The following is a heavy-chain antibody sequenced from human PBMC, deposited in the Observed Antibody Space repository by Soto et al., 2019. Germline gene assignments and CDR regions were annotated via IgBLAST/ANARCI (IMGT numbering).Heavy chain of an antibody. J-gene: IGHJ6*03. V-gene: IGHV1-69*02. CDR3: ASLSGYDSHPYYYYYYMDV. CDR2: IIPILGIA. CDR1: GGTFSSYP. D-gene: IGHD5-12*01. Sequence: QVQLVQSGAEVKKPGSSVKVSCKASGGTFSSYPISWVRQAPGQGLEWMGRIIPILGIANYAQKFQGRVTITADKSTSTAYMELSSLRSEDTAVYYCASLSGYDSHPYYYYYYMDVWGKGTTVTVSS.